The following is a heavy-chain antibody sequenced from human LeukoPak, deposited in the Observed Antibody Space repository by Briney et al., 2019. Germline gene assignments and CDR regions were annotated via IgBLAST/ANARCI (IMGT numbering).Heavy chain of an antibody. D-gene: IGHD2-15*01. CDR3: AKYCSGGNCYSGLY. CDR2: FRSTGGST. CDR1: GFTFSSYA. J-gene: IGHJ4*02. V-gene: IGHV3-23*01. Sequence: GGSLRLSCAASGFTFSSYAMTWVRQAPGKGLEWVSTFRSTGGSTYYADSVKGRFTISRDSSKNTLFLQMNSLRAEDTAVYYCAKYCSGGNCYSGLYWGQGTLVTVSS.